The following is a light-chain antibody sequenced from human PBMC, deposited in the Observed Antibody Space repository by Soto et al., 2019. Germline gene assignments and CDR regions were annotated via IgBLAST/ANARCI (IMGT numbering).Light chain of an antibody. CDR1: QSISRY. CDR3: QQSSSSAFT. Sequence: DIPMTQSPSSLSASIGDRVSITCRASQSISRYLNWYQQKPGKAPQLLIYIASNLEGGVPSRFSGTGSGTDFTLTISSLQPEDFATYYCQQSSSSAFTFGPGTKVDIK. J-gene: IGKJ3*01. V-gene: IGKV1-39*01. CDR2: IAS.